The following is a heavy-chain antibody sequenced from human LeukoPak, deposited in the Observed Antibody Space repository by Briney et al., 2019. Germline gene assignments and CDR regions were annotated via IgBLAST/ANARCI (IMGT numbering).Heavy chain of an antibody. D-gene: IGHD6-13*01. CDR1: GFTVSSNY. CDR2: IYSGGST. Sequence: GGSLRLSCAASGFTVSSNYMSWVRQAPGKGLEWVSVIYSGGSTYYADSVKGRLTISRHNSKNTLYLQMNSLRSDDTAVYYCARDRDSSSWFDAFDIWGQGTMVTVSS. CDR3: ARDRDSSSWFDAFDI. J-gene: IGHJ3*02. V-gene: IGHV3-53*04.